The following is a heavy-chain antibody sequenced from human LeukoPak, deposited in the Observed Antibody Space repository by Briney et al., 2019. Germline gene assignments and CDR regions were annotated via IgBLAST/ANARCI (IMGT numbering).Heavy chain of an antibody. CDR3: ARMSGVGTTAGVPFDI. V-gene: IGHV2-70*11. CDR2: IDWDDDK. D-gene: IGHD1-26*01. J-gene: IGHJ3*02. CDR1: GFSLTTSGMC. Sequence: SGPTLVNPTQTLTLTCTFSGFSLTTSGMCVSWIRQPPGKALEWLARIDWDDDKYYSTSLRTRLTISKDTSKNQVVLTMTNMDPVDTATYYCARMSGVGTTAGVPFDIWGQGSLVTVSS.